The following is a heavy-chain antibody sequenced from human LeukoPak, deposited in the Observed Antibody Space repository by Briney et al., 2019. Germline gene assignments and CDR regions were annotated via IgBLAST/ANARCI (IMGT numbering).Heavy chain of an antibody. D-gene: IGHD1-1*01. V-gene: IGHV3-23*01. J-gene: IGHJ3*02. Sequence: GGSLRLSCAASGFTFTTNAMSWVRQAPGRGLEWVSAVSGSGGDTYYAGSVKGRFTVSRDNSKNTLYLQMNSLRAEDTAVYFCAKELIIQPTGTVAFDIWGQGTMVTVSS. CDR2: VSGSGGDT. CDR1: GFTFTTNA. CDR3: AKELIIQPTGTVAFDI.